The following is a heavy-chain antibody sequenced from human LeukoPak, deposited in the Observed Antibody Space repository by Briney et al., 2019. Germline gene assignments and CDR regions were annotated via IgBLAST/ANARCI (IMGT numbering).Heavy chain of an antibody. J-gene: IGHJ4*02. CDR1: DYSISNAYY. V-gene: IGHV4-38-2*01. CDR3: ARQADVPSSIGYFDF. D-gene: IGHD2/OR15-2a*01. CDR2: ISHGGST. Sequence: KPSETLSLTCAVSDYSISNAYYWGRIRQPPGKGLEWIGSISHGGSTHYNASLKSRVTISLEASKNQFSLRLSSVTAADTAVYYCARQADVPSSIGYFDFWGQGAPVTVSS.